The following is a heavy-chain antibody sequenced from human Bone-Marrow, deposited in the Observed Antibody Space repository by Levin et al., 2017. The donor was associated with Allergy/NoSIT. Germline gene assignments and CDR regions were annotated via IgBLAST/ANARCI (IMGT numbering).Heavy chain of an antibody. CDR3: ARTYHFRVADGERDALDI. CDR1: GLSGDSISSGAYF. D-gene: IGHD1-14*01. V-gene: IGHV4-30-4*01. Sequence: SSETLSLTCSVSGLSGDSISSGAYFWSWIRQAPGKGLEWVGHIYYSGNTYYSPSLKTRVIISVDASKSQVSLKVNSVSAADTAMYYCARTYHFRVADGERDALDIWGPGTMVTVSS. CDR2: IYYSGNT. J-gene: IGHJ3*02.